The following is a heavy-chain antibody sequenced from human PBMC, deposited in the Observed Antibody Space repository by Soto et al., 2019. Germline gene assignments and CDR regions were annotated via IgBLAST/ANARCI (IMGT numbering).Heavy chain of an antibody. V-gene: IGHV1-18*01. J-gene: IGHJ4*02. D-gene: IGHD3-22*01. CDR1: GYTFTSYG. CDR2: ISAYNGNT. Sequence: ASVKVSCKASGYTFTSYGISWVRQAPGQGLEWMGWISAYNGNTNYAQKLQGRVTMTTDTSTSTAYMELRSLRSDDTAVYYCARASPYYYDSSGYSLDYWGQGTLVTVSS. CDR3: ARASPYYYDSSGYSLDY.